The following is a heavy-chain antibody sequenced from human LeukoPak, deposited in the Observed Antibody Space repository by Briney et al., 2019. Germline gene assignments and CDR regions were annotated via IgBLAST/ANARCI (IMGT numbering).Heavy chain of an antibody. CDR3: TRDCFTGGGYFDY. Sequence: GGSLRLSCAASGFNVRSNYMSWVRQAPGKGLEWVSVIYSDGSTYYSESVRGRFTISRDDPKNTVYLQMNSPRAEDTAVYYCTRDCFTGGGYFDYWGQGALVVVSS. CDR1: GFNVRSNY. CDR2: IYSDGST. J-gene: IGHJ4*02. V-gene: IGHV3-53*01. D-gene: IGHD2-15*01.